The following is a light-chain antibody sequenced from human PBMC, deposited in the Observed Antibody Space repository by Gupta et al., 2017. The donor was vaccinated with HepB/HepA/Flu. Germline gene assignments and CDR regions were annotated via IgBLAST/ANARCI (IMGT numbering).Light chain of an antibody. V-gene: IGKV3-20*01. J-gene: IGKJ2*01. CDR2: GAS. CDR3: LQDHSSPHT. CDR1: QSVSSSY. Sequence: EIVLTQSPGTLSLSPGERATLSCRASQSVSSSYLAWYQQRPGQAPRILIYGASSRATGIPDRFSSSGSGTDFTLTISRLEPEDFAVYFCLQDHSSPHTFGLGTRLEIK.